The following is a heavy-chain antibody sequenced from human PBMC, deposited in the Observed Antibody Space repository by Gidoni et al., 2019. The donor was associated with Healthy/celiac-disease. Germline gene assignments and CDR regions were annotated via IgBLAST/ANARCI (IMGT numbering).Heavy chain of an antibody. D-gene: IGHD6-13*01. Sequence: QVQLVASGGGVVQPGGSLRLSCAASGFTFSSYGMHWVGQAPGKGLEWVAVIWYDGSNKYYADSVKGRFTISRDNSKNTLYLQMNSLRAEDTAVYYCARGQGYSSSFGAGDYWGQGTLVTVSS. J-gene: IGHJ4*02. CDR2: IWYDGSNK. CDR1: GFTFSSYG. V-gene: IGHV3-33*01. CDR3: ARGQGYSSSFGAGDY.